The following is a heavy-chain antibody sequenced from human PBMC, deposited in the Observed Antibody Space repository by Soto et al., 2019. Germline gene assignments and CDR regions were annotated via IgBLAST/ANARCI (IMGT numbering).Heavy chain of an antibody. CDR1: GYTFTSYA. D-gene: IGHD3-9*01. CDR3: AREGILTGQYDY. Sequence: ASVKVSCKASGYTFTSYAMHWVRQAPGQRLEWMGWINAGNGNTKYSQKFQGRVTITRDTSASTAYMELSSLRSEDTAVYYCAREGILTGQYDYWGQGTLVPSPQ. V-gene: IGHV1-3*01. J-gene: IGHJ4*02. CDR2: INAGNGNT.